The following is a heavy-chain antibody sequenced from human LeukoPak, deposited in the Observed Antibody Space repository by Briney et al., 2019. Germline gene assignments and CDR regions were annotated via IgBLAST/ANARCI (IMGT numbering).Heavy chain of an antibody. CDR3: ARAQWRTYSYYYMDV. J-gene: IGHJ6*03. CDR2: IYSGGST. V-gene: IGHV3-53*01. D-gene: IGHD6-19*01. CDR1: GFNVSFNY. Sequence: GGSLRLSCAASGFNVSFNYMSWVRQAPGKGLEWISVIYSGGSTYYADSVKGRFTISRDDSKNTLYLQMNSLRAEDTAIYYCARAQWRTYSYYYMDVWGKGTTVTVSS.